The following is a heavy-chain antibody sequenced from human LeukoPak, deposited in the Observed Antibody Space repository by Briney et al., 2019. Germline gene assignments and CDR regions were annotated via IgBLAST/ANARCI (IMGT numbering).Heavy chain of an antibody. CDR2: IYYIGIT. D-gene: IGHD6-6*01. J-gene: IGHJ6*02. CDR3: ARDPSPSLYYYYGMDV. Sequence: SETLSLTCTAPGGSISRYYWSWIRQPPGKGREWVGYIYYIGITNYNPSLKSRVTISVDTSKNQFSLKLSPVTAADTAVYFCARDPSPSLYYYYGMDVWGQGTTVTVSS. V-gene: IGHV4-59*01. CDR1: GGSISRYY.